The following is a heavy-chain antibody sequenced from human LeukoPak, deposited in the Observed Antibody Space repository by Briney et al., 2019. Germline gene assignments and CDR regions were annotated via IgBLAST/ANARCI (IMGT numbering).Heavy chain of an antibody. J-gene: IGHJ4*02. D-gene: IGHD3-3*01. V-gene: IGHV1-18*01. Sequence: ASVKVSCKASGYTSTSYGISWVRQAPGQGLEWMGWISAYNGNTDYAQKLQGRVTMTTGTSTSTAYMELRSLRSDDTAVYYCARDGVYYDFWSGYSFDYWGQGTLVTVSP. CDR3: ARDGVYYDFWSGYSFDY. CDR2: ISAYNGNT. CDR1: GYTSTSYG.